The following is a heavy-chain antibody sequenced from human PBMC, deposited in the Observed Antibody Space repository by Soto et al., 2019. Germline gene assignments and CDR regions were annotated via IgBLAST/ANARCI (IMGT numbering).Heavy chain of an antibody. V-gene: IGHV1-8*01. CDR2: MNPNSGNT. Sequence: QVQLVQSGAEVKKPGASVKVSCKASGYTFTSYDINWVRQATGQGHEWMEWMNPNSGNTGYAQKFQGRVTMTKNTAISTACKELSSLRSVHTSVYLCARESYSLSYWGQGTRVTVSS. J-gene: IGHJ4*02. D-gene: IGHD5-18*01. CDR3: ARESYSLSY. CDR1: GYTFTSYD.